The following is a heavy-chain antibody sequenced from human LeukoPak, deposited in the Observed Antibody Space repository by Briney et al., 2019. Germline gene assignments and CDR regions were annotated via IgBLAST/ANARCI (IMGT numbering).Heavy chain of an antibody. D-gene: IGHD6-13*01. CDR3: ARDLTPEYSSNWPEGDY. CDR2: ISGSGGST. J-gene: IGHJ4*02. Sequence: GGSLRLSCVASGFTSNNYALSCVRQAPGKGLEWVSAISGSGGSTYYADSVKGRFTISRDNAKNSLYLQMNSLRAEDTAVYYCARDLTPEYSSNWPEGDYWGQGTLVTVSS. CDR1: GFTSNNYA. V-gene: IGHV3-23*01.